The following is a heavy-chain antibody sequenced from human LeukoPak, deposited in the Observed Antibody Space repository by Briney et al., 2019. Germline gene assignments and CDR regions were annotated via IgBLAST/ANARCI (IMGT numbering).Heavy chain of an antibody. Sequence: SETLSLTCTVSGGSISSYYWSWIRQPAGKGLEWIGRIYTSGSTNCNPSLKSRVTMSVDTSKNQFSLKLSSVTAADTAVYYCAREEADYGDGDYWGQGTLVTVSS. D-gene: IGHD4-17*01. CDR2: IYTSGST. CDR1: GGSISSYY. CDR3: AREEADYGDGDY. V-gene: IGHV4-4*07. J-gene: IGHJ4*02.